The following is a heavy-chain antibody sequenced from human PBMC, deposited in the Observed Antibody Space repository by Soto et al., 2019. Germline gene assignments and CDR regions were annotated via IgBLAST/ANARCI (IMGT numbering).Heavy chain of an antibody. CDR1: GGSFSCYY. CDR3: ARGLGYYGSGSYYKRLSWFDP. J-gene: IGHJ5*02. Sequence: LETLCLTCAVYGGSFSCYYGSWIRQPPGKGLEWIGEINHSGSTNYNPSLKSRVTISVDTSKNQFSLKLSSVTAADTAVYYCARGLGYYGSGSYYKRLSWFDPWGQGTLVTVSS. D-gene: IGHD3-10*01. V-gene: IGHV4-34*01. CDR2: INHSGST.